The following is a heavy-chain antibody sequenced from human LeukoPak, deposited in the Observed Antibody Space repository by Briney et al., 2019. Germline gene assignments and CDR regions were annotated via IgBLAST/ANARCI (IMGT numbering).Heavy chain of an antibody. Sequence: GGSLRLSCAASGFTFSSYVVHWVRQAPGKGLEWVAIISYDGSNEYYADSVKGRFTISRDNSKNTLYLQMNSLRAADTAVYYCARGPHPITMIVVVITGEFDYWGQGTLVTVSS. D-gene: IGHD3-22*01. V-gene: IGHV3-30*04. CDR1: GFTFSSYV. CDR2: ISYDGSNE. CDR3: ARGPHPITMIVVVITGEFDY. J-gene: IGHJ4*02.